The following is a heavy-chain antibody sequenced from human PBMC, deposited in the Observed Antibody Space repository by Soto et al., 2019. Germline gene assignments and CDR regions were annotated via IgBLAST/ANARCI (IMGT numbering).Heavy chain of an antibody. CDR3: AKEGYYHGSGSYYSYFDY. CDR1: GFTFSSYA. CDR2: ISGSGGST. V-gene: IGHV3-23*01. D-gene: IGHD3-10*01. J-gene: IGHJ4*02. Sequence: EVQLLESGGGLVQPGGSLRLSCAASGFTFSSYAMSWVRQAPGKGLEWVSAISGSGGSTYYADSVKGRFTISRDNSKNTLYLQMNSLRAEDTAVYYCAKEGYYHGSGSYYSYFDYWGQGTLVTVSS.